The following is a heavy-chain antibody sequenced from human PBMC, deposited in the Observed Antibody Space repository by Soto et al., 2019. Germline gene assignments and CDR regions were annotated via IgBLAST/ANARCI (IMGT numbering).Heavy chain of an antibody. CDR1: EFTFSSHL. D-gene: IGHD1-26*01. J-gene: IGHJ4*02. CDR3: ARDEAFSAPYYLDY. Sequence: VQLVESGGGVVQPGRSLRLSCVASEFTFSSHLMHWVRQAPGKGLGWVAFISNDGDYKNYADSVKGRFTISRDNSKDTVYLEIHSLRPEDTALYHCARDEAFSAPYYLDYWGQMTLVIVS. V-gene: IGHV3-30*03. CDR2: ISNDGDYK.